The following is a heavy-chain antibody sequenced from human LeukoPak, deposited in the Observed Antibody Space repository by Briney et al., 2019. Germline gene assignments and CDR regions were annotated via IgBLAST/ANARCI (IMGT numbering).Heavy chain of an antibody. D-gene: IGHD3-10*01. CDR2: ISGSGGST. CDR1: GFTFSSYA. J-gene: IGHJ4*02. Sequence: GGSLRLSCAAPGFTFSSYAMSWVRQAPGKGLEWVSAISGSGGSTYYADSVKGRFTISRDNSKNTLYLQMNSLRAEDTAVYYCAKEMIITMVRGTDFDYWGQGTLVTVSS. CDR3: AKEMIITMVRGTDFDY. V-gene: IGHV3-23*01.